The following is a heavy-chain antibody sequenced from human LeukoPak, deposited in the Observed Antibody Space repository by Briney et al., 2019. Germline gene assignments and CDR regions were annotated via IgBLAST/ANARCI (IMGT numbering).Heavy chain of an antibody. Sequence: GESLKISCKGSGYSFTSYWIGWVRQMPGKGLEWMGIIYPGDSDTRYSPSFQGQDTISADKSISTAYLQRSSLKASATAMYYCATTDGGYNRGDAFDIWRQGTRATVAS. J-gene: IGHJ3*02. CDR3: ATTDGGYNRGDAFDI. D-gene: IGHD5-24*01. CDR2: IYPGDSDT. CDR1: GYSFTSYW. V-gene: IGHV5-51*01.